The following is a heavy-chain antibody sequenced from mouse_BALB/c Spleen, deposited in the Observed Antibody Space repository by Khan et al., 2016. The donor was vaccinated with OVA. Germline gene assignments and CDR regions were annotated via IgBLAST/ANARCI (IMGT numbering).Heavy chain of an antibody. CDR2: ISSGGST. J-gene: IGHJ3*01. CDR3: EKDDWFTY. Sequence: EVELVESGGALVEPGGSLKLSCAASGFTFSNYAMSWVRQTPETRLEWVASISSGGSTYYPDTVKGRFPLSRDKAKNVLDLQMNDMRSEDTAMFYCEKDDWFTYWGQGTLVTVSA. CDR1: GFTFSNYA. V-gene: IGHV5-6-5*01.